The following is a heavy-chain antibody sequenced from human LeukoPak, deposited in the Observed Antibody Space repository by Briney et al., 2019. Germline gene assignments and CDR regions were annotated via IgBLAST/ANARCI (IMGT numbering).Heavy chain of an antibody. J-gene: IGHJ3*02. CDR1: GYTFTSYY. D-gene: IGHD1-1*01. V-gene: IGHV1-46*01. Sequence: ASVKVSCKAAGYTFTSYYMHWVRQAPGQGLEWMGTINPSGGSTSYAQRFQGRVTMTRDTSTSTVYMELSSLRSEDTAVYYCARGGRGEGTGTIRVAFDIWAQETMVTVSS. CDR3: ARGGRGEGTGTIRVAFDI. CDR2: INPSGGST.